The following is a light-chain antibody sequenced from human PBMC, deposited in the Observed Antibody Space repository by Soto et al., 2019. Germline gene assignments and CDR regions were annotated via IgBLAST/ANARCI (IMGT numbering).Light chain of an antibody. CDR1: QSISSY. Sequence: DIQMTQSPSSLSASVGDRVTITCRASQSISSYLNWYQQKPGKAPKLLIYAASSLQSGVPSRFSGSGSGTDFTLTISSLQPEDFATYYCQQYDDLPSTFGGGTKVEV. CDR3: QQYDDLPST. J-gene: IGKJ4*01. CDR2: AAS. V-gene: IGKV1-39*01.